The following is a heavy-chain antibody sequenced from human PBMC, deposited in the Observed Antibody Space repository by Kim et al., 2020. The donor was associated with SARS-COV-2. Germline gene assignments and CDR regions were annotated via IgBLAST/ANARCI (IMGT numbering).Heavy chain of an antibody. CDR3: ARDLPYYGSGSYYFYYYYGMDV. CDR2: IIPIFGTA. D-gene: IGHD3-10*01. V-gene: IGHV1-69*13. CDR1: GGTFSSYA. J-gene: IGHJ6*02. Sequence: SVKVSCKASGGTFSSYAISWVRQAPGQGLEWMGGIIPIFGTANYAQKFQGRVTITADESTSTAYMELSSLRSEDTAVYYCARDLPYYGSGSYYFYYYYGMDVWGQGTTVTVSS.